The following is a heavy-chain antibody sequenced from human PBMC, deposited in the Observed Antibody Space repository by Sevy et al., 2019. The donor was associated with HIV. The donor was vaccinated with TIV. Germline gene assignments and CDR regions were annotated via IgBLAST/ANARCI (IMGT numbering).Heavy chain of an antibody. V-gene: IGHV4-59*01. D-gene: IGHD6-19*01. CDR3: ARDGGWAVAGTGGFDY. CDR1: GGSISSYY. Sequence: SETLSLTCTVSGGSISSYYWSWIRQPPGKGLEWIGYIYYSGSTNYNPSLKSRVTISVDTSKNQFSLKLSSVTAADTAVYYCARDGGWAVAGTGGFDYWGQGTLVTVSS. CDR2: IYYSGST. J-gene: IGHJ4*02.